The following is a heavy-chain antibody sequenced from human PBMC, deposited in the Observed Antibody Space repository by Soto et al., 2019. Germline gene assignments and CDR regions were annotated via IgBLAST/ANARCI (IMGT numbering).Heavy chain of an antibody. CDR3: ARGRPNGGEGYFDF. D-gene: IGHD2-8*01. CDR1: GYNFRTFW. Sequence: RGESVKISCXTSGYNFRTFWIGWLRQMPGKGLEWMGLIYPDDSETKYSPSFEGQVTMSSDSYISTTYLQWSSLQASDTAIHYCARGRPNGGEGYFDFWGQGTLVTVSS. V-gene: IGHV5-51*01. CDR2: IYPDDSET. J-gene: IGHJ4*02.